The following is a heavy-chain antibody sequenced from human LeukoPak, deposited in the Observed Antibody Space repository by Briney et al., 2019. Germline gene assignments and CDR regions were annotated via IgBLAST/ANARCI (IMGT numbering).Heavy chain of an antibody. CDR3: AREEAYYYDSSGALDY. Sequence: GASVKVPCKASGYTFTSYYMHWVRQAPGQGLEWMGIINPSGGSTSYAQKFQGRVTMTRDTSTSTVYMELSSLRSEDTAVYYCAREEAYYYDSSGALDYWGQGTLVTVSS. CDR2: INPSGGST. CDR1: GYTFTSYY. V-gene: IGHV1-46*01. D-gene: IGHD3-22*01. J-gene: IGHJ4*02.